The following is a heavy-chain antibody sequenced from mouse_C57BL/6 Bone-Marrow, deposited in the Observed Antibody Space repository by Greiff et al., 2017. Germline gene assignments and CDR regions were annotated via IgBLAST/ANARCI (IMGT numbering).Heavy chain of an antibody. CDR2: IDPSDSYT. V-gene: IGHV1-59*01. D-gene: IGHD2-4*01. CDR3: ASGDYDGGDD. Sequence: QVQLQQPGAELVRPGTSVKLSCKASGYTFTSYWMHWVKQRPGQGLEWIGVIDPSDSYTNYNQKFKGKATLTVDTSSSTAYMQLSSLTSEDSEVDYCASGDYDGGDDWGQGTTLTVSS. J-gene: IGHJ2*01. CDR1: GYTFTSYW.